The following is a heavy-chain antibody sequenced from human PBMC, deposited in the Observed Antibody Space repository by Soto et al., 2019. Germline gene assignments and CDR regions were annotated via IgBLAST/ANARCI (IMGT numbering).Heavy chain of an antibody. CDR2: IYYSGST. J-gene: IGHJ3*02. D-gene: IGHD3-9*01. CDR1: GGSISSGGYY. V-gene: IGHV4-31*03. CDR3: ARAPGRTYYDILTGYSPGAFDI. Sequence: QVQLQESGPGLVKPSQTLSLTCTVSGGSISSGGYYWSWIRQHPGKGLEWIGYIYYSGSTYYNPSLKSRVTISVDTSKNQFSLKLSSVTAADTAVYYCARAPGRTYYDILTGYSPGAFDIWGQGTMVTVSS.